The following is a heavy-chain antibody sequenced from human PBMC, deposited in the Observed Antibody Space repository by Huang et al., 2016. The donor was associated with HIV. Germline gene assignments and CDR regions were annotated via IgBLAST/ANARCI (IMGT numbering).Heavy chain of an antibody. V-gene: IGHV1-69*01. J-gene: IGHJ4*02. D-gene: IGHD3-22*01. Sequence: QVQLVQSGAEVKKPGSSVKVSCKASGGSFRNFAIGWVRQAPGQGLEWRGGISPTLGTANDAQKFQGRVTIIADESTSTAYMERSSLRSEDTAVYYCATVDYYDTSGPQRGYFDNWGQGTLVTVSS. CDR3: ATVDYYDTSGPQRGYFDN. CDR1: GGSFRNFA. CDR2: ISPTLGTA.